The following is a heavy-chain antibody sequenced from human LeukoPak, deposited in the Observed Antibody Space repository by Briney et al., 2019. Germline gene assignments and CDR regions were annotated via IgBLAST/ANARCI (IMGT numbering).Heavy chain of an antibody. Sequence: GGSLRLSCAASGFTFSSYAMSWVRQAPGKGLEWVSAISGSGGSTYYADSVKGRFTISRDNSKNTLYLQMNSLRAEDTAVYYCAKGVHYYGSGSYQYWGQGTLVTVPS. CDR1: GFTFSSYA. V-gene: IGHV3-23*01. CDR2: ISGSGGST. CDR3: AKGVHYYGSGSYQY. D-gene: IGHD3-10*01. J-gene: IGHJ4*02.